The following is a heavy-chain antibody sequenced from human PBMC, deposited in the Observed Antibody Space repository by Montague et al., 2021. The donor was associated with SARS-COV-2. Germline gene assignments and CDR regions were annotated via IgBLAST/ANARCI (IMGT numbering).Heavy chain of an antibody. Sequence: SLRLSCAASGFTFSSYWMSWVRQAPGKGLEWVANIKQDGSGKYYVVSVKGRFTSSRDNAKNSLYLQMNGLRAEDTAVYYCARESGDTAMVGGMDVWGQGTTVTVSS. CDR1: GFTFSSYW. CDR3: ARESGDTAMVGGMDV. V-gene: IGHV3-7*03. CDR2: IKQDGSGK. J-gene: IGHJ6*02. D-gene: IGHD5-18*01.